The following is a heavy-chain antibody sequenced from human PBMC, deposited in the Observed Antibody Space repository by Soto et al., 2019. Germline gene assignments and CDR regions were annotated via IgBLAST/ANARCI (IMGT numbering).Heavy chain of an antibody. CDR1: GGSFSPNY. J-gene: IGHJ4*02. Sequence: PSETLSLTCTMSGGSFSPNYWSWIRQPPRKALEWVGYIYYSGSTNYNPSLKSRVTISVDTSKNQFSLKLSSVTAADTAVYYCASSRAHSSALDFDYWGQGTLVTVSS. CDR2: IYYSGST. D-gene: IGHD6-19*01. V-gene: IGHV4-59*08. CDR3: ASSRAHSSALDFDY.